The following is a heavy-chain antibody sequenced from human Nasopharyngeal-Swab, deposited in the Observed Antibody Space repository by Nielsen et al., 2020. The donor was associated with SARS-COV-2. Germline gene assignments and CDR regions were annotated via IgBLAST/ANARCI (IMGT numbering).Heavy chain of an antibody. CDR2: IYYSGST. D-gene: IGHD6-19*01. Sequence: WIRQPPGKGMEWIGSIYYSGSTYYNPSLKSRVTISVDTSKNQFSLKLSSVTAADTAVYYCAKSPPRGWGYYYYMDVWGKGTTDTVSS. V-gene: IGHV4-39*01. CDR3: AKSPPRGWGYYYYMDV. J-gene: IGHJ6*03.